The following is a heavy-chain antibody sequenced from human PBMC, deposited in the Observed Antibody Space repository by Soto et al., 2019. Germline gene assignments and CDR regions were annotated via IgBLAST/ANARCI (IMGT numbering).Heavy chain of an antibody. J-gene: IGHJ4*02. CDR2: ISNNGDTA. CDR3: ANARVFIGAVVTLLDS. D-gene: IGHD6-6*01. V-gene: IGHV3-23*01. Sequence: EVQLLESGGGLVQPGGSLTLSCATSGFTFSSYAMVWVRQAAEKGLEWVASISNNGDTAYYADSVKGRFTISRGNSENTRYLQMNGLRADDTALCFCANARVFIGAVVTLLDSWGQGTQVPVSS. CDR1: GFTFSSYA.